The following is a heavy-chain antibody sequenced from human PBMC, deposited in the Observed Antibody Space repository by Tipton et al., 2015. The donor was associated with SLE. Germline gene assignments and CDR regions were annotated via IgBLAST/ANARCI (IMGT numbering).Heavy chain of an antibody. D-gene: IGHD2-15*01. J-gene: IGHJ3*02. V-gene: IGHV4-59*01. CDR2: IYYSGST. Sequence: LRLSCTVSGGSISSYYWSWIRQPPGKGLEWIGYIYYSGSTNYNPSLKSRVTISVDTSKNQFSLKLSSVTAADTAVYYCARGGICWPDAFDIWGQGTMVPGSS. CDR1: GGSISSYY. CDR3: ARGGICWPDAFDI.